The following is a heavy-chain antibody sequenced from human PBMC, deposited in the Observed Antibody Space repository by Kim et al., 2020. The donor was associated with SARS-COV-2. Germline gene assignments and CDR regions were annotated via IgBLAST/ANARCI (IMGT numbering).Heavy chain of an antibody. CDR2: IVVGSGNT. V-gene: IGHV1-58*02. J-gene: IGHJ6*02. CDR3: AASRIAGDFYYYYYGMDV. D-gene: IGHD6-13*01. CDR1: GFTFTSSA. Sequence: SVKVSCKASGFTFTSSAMQWVRQARGQRLEWIGWIVVGSGNTNYAQKFQERVTITRDMSTSTAYMELSSLRSEDTAVYYCAASRIAGDFYYYYYGMDVWGQGTTVTVSS.